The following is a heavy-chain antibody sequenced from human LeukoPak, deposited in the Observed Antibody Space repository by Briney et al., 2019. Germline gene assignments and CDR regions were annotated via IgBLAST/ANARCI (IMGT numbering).Heavy chain of an antibody. CDR3: ARDLVTVTKGLDI. CDR1: ADSFSSHY. D-gene: IGHD4-17*01. V-gene: IGHV4-59*11. J-gene: IGHJ3*02. CDR2: ISYIGST. Sequence: SETLSLTCAVSADSFSSHYWTWIRQPPGKGLEWIGYISYIGSTNYNPSLKSRVTISIDTYKNQFSLKLSSVTAADTAVYYCARDLVTVTKGLDIWGQGTMVSVSS.